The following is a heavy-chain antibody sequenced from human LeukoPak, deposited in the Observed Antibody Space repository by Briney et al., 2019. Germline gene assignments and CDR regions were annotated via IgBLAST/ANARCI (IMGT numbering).Heavy chain of an antibody. CDR1: GFTFSSYW. V-gene: IGHV3-74*01. CDR2: IYSDGSST. J-gene: IGHJ2*01. D-gene: IGHD3-16*01. CDR3: ARGTPWGHFDL. Sequence: GGSLILSCAASGFTFSSYWMHWVRQPPGKGLVWVSRIYSDGSSTNSADSVKGRFTISRDNAKNTLYLQMNSLRVEDTAVYFCARGTPWGHFDLWGRGTLVTVSS.